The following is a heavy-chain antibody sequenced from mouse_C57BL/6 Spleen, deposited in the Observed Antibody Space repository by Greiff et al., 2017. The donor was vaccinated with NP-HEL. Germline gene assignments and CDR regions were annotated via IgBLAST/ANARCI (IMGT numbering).Heavy chain of an antibody. CDR2: ISDGGSYT. Sequence: EVKLVESGGGLVKPGGSLKLSCAASGFTFSSYAMSWVRQTPEKRLEWVATISDGGSYTYYPDNVKGRFTISRDNAKNNLYLQMSHLKSEDTAMYYCASWDDFDYWGQGTTLTVSS. J-gene: IGHJ2*01. CDR1: GFTFSSYA. D-gene: IGHD4-1*01. V-gene: IGHV5-4*03. CDR3: ASWDDFDY.